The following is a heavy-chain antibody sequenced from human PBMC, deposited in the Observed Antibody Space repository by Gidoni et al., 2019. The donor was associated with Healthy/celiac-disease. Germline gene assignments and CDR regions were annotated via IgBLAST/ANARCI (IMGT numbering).Heavy chain of an antibody. D-gene: IGHD3-22*01. CDR3: ARVGRDSSGYYRPPQKNWFDP. V-gene: IGHV4-34*01. J-gene: IGHJ5*02. CDR2: INHSGST. Sequence: QVQLQQWGAGLLKPSETLSLTCDVYGGSFSGYYWSWIRQPPGKGLEWIGEINHSGSTNYHPSLKSRVTIAVDTSKNQFSLKLSSVTAADTAVYYCARVGRDSSGYYRPPQKNWFDPWGQGTLVTVSS. CDR1: GGSFSGYY.